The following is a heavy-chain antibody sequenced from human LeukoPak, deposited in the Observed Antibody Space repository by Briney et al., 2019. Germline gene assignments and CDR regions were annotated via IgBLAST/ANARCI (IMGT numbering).Heavy chain of an antibody. Sequence: GASEKVFCKAFVYIYPSKYMLWATHDPAQGPEWMREIRPSGGSTTYAQKFQGRVTLTRDMSTSTDYLELSSLRSEDTAVYYCARDNSVRDEAWWFNPWGQGTLVTVSS. V-gene: IGHV1-46*01. CDR1: VYIYPSKY. D-gene: IGHD5-24*01. CDR2: IRPSGGST. CDR3: ARDNSVRDEAWWFNP. J-gene: IGHJ5*02.